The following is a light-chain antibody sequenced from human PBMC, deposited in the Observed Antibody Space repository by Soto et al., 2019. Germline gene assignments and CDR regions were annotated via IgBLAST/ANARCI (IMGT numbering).Light chain of an antibody. J-gene: IGLJ2*01. CDR2: EVS. CDR3: SSYTSSITVDVV. Sequence: QSALTQPASVSGSPGQSITISRTGTSSDVGGYDYVSWYQHFPGKAPKLIIYEVSNRPSGVSNRFSGSKSGNTASLTISGLQAEDEADYYCSSYTSSITVDVVFGGGTQLTVL. CDR1: SSDVGGYDY. V-gene: IGLV2-14*01.